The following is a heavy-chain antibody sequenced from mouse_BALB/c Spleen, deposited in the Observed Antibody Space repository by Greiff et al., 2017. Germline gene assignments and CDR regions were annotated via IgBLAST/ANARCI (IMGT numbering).Heavy chain of an antibody. CDR1: GYTFTSYW. J-gene: IGHJ4*01. CDR2: IYPSDSYT. CDR3: LLLSYYAMDY. Sequence: QVQLKESGAELVRPGASVKLSCKASGYTFTSYWINWVKQRPGQGLEWIGNIYPSDSYTNYNQKFKDKATLTVDKSSSTAYMQLSSPTSEDSAVYYCLLLSYYAMDYWGQGTSVTVSS. V-gene: IGHV1-69*02. D-gene: IGHD2-1*01.